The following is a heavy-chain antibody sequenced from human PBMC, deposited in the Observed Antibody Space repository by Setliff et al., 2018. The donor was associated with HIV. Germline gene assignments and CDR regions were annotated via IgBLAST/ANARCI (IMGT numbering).Heavy chain of an antibody. CDR3: ARVPFTTGFAS. V-gene: IGHV4-38-2*01. D-gene: IGHD3-3*01. Sequence: PSETLSLTCAVSGYSISSGYYWGWIRQPPGKGLEWIVNIYHSGDTHYNPSLKSRVTISVDTPKNQFSLKLSSVTAADTAVYYCARVPFTTGFASWGQGTLVTVSS. J-gene: IGHJ4*02. CDR1: GYSISSGYY. CDR2: IYHSGDT.